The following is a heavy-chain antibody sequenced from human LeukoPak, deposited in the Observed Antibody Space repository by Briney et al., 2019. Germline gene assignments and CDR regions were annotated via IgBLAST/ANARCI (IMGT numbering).Heavy chain of an antibody. Sequence: ASVKVSCKASGYTFTVHYLHWVRQAPGHGPEWMGWFNPYSGDANYAERFQGRVTMSGVTSISTAYMEMKGLTIDGTAVYYCARDKGSGMLPFDYWGQGTRVTVSS. CDR1: GYTFTVHY. CDR3: ARDKGSGMLPFDY. D-gene: IGHD1-1*01. CDR2: FNPYSGDA. J-gene: IGHJ4*02. V-gene: IGHV1-2*02.